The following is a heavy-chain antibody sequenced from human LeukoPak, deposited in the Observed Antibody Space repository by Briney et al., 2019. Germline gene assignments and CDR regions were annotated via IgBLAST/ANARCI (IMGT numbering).Heavy chain of an antibody. CDR1: GYPFTTYY. V-gene: IGHV1-2*02. CDR3: SRAGYDYGDSSDF. D-gene: IGHD4-17*01. J-gene: IGHJ4*02. CDR2: INPKNGDS. Sequence: ASVNVSCKASGYPFTTYYIHWVREAPGQGLEWMGCINPKNGDSKYAQKFQGRVTMTRATSIATAYMEVSRLTSDDTAVYFCSRAGYDYGDSSDFWGQGTLVTVSS.